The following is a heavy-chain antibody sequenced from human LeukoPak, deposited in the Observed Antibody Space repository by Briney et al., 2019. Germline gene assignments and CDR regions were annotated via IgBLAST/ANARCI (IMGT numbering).Heavy chain of an antibody. CDR2: IYYSGST. J-gene: IGHJ4*02. CDR3: ARVVVRGVTDY. Sequence: SQTPSLTCTVSGGSISSGDYYWSWIRQPPGKGLEWIGYIYYSGSTYYNPSLKSRVTISVDTSKNQFSLKLSSVTAADTAVYYCARVVVRGVTDYWGQGTLVTVSS. CDR1: GGSISSGDYY. V-gene: IGHV4-30-4*01. D-gene: IGHD3-10*01.